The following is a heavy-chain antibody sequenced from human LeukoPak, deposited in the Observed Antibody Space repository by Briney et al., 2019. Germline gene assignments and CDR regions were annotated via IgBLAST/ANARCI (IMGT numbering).Heavy chain of an antibody. J-gene: IGHJ4*02. Sequence: GGSLRLSCAASGFTVSSNYMSWVRQAPGKGLEWVSAIYSGGSTYYADSVKGRFTISRDNSKNTLCLQMNSLRAEDTAVYYCARDPFHYYDSSPSDYWGQGTLVTVSS. CDR1: GFTVSSNY. V-gene: IGHV3-66*01. CDR3: ARDPFHYYDSSPSDY. CDR2: IYSGGST. D-gene: IGHD3-22*01.